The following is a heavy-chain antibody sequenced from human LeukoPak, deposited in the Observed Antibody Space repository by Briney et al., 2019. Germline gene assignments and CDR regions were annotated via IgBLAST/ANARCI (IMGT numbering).Heavy chain of an antibody. Sequence: GGSLRLSCAASGFTFSSYDMHWVRQATGKGLEWVSAIGTAGDTYYPGSVKGRFTISRENAKNSLYLQMNSLRAGDTAVYYCARDTPLGVGASFNFDYWGQGTLVTVSS. J-gene: IGHJ4*02. CDR3: ARDTPLGVGASFNFDY. CDR1: GFTFSSYD. V-gene: IGHV3-13*01. CDR2: IGTAGDT. D-gene: IGHD1-26*01.